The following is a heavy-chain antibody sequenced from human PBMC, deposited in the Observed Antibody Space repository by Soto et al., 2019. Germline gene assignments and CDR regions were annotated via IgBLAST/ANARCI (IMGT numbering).Heavy chain of an antibody. Sequence: ASVKVSCKASGYTFSSSGISWVRQAPGQGLEWMGWVGNYNGNTNYAQMFQGRVTMTTDTSTSTAYMELRSLRFDDTAVYYCAKVTLRPLAVAGYFDYWGNGTRVXVTS. CDR2: VGNYNGNT. J-gene: IGHJ4*01. CDR3: AKVTLRPLAVAGYFDY. CDR1: GYTFSSSG. V-gene: IGHV1-18*01. D-gene: IGHD6-19*01.